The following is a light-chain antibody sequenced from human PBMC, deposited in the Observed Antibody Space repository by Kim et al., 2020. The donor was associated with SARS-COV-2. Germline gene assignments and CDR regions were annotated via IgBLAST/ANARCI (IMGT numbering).Light chain of an antibody. Sequence: APGKTTRITCGGKNIGSKSVHWYQQKPGQAPVLVISDDTDRPSGIPERFSGSNSGNTATLTISRVEAGDEADYYCQLWDSSSDHPVFGGGTQLTVL. J-gene: IGLJ3*02. CDR1: NIGSKS. V-gene: IGLV3-21*03. CDR2: DDT. CDR3: QLWDSSSDHPV.